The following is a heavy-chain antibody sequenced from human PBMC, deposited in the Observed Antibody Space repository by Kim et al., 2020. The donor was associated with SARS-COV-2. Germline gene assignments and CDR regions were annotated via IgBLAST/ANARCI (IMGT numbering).Heavy chain of an antibody. V-gene: IGHV3-33*01. Sequence: GGSLRLSCAASGFTFRSYGMHWVRQAPGKGPEWVAVIWYDASKKYYIDSVKGRFTISRDNSKNTLFLQMYTLRAEDTAIYYSARGNDANSGVYDYWGQGT. CDR2: IWYDASKK. D-gene: IGHD1-1*01. CDR3: ARGNDANSGVYDY. J-gene: IGHJ4*02. CDR1: GFTFRSYG.